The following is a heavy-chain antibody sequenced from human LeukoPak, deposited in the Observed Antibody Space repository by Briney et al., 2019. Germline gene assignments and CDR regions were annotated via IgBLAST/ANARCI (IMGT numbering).Heavy chain of an antibody. J-gene: IGHJ4*02. V-gene: IGHV1-2*02. CDR3: ASYPRNIPTPPFDY. CDR2: INPNNGDT. CDR1: GYTFTAQY. D-gene: IGHD2-21*01. Sequence: ASVKVSCKASGYTFTAQYMHWVRQAPGQGLEWMGWINPNNGDTKYAQSFLGRVTMTRDTSTTTAYLELRSLRSDDTAVYFCASYPRNIPTPPFDYWGQGTLVTVS.